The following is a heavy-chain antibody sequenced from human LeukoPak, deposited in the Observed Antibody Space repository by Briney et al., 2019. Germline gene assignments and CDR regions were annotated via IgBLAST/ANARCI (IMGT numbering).Heavy chain of an antibody. V-gene: IGHV3-64D*06. D-gene: IGHD1-26*01. CDR3: VKDFGRIRGTPDS. J-gene: IGHJ4*02. CDR2: ISGSGNGFSI. CDR1: GFVFTIYT. Sequence: GGSLRLSCPASGFVFTIYTMYWVRQAPGKGPEYVSTISGSGNGFSIYYADSVKGRFTISRDDSKSILYLQMNGLRSEDTAVYYCVKDFGRIRGTPDSWGQGTLVTVSS.